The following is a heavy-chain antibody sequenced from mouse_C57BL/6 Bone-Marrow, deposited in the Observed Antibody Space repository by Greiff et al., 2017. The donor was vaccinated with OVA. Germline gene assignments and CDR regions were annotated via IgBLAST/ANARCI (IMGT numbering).Heavy chain of an antibody. CDR3: ARKGYGTPWCAY. Sequence: QVQLQQPGTELVKPGASVKLSCKASGYTFTSYWMHWVKQRPGQGLEWIGNINPSNGGTNYNEKFKSKATLTVDKSSRTAYMQLSSLTSEDSAVYYCARKGYGTPWCAYWGQGTLVTVSA. CDR1: GYTFTSYW. J-gene: IGHJ3*01. CDR2: INPSNGGT. D-gene: IGHD1-2*01. V-gene: IGHV1-53*01.